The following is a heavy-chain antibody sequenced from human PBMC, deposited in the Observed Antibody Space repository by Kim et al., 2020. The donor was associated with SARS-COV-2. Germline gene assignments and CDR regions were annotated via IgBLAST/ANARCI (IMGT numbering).Heavy chain of an antibody. CDR1: GGSFSGYY. J-gene: IGHJ6*02. D-gene: IGHD2-2*01. Sequence: SETLSLTCAVYGGSFSGYYWSWIRQPPGKGLEWIGEINHSGSTNYNPSLKSRVTISVDTSKNQFSLKLSSVTAADTAVDYCARDPHCSSTSCYALAEDYYYGMDVWGQGTTVTVSS. CDR3: ARDPHCSSTSCYALAEDYYYGMDV. CDR2: INHSGST. V-gene: IGHV4-34*01.